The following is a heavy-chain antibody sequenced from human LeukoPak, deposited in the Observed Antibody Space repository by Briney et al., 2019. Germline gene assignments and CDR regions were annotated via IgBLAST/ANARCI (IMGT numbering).Heavy chain of an antibody. V-gene: IGHV3-21*01. D-gene: IGHD3-22*01. CDR3: AKEDDYDGGFGYFQH. CDR2: ISSSSSYI. J-gene: IGHJ1*01. Sequence: PGGSLRLSCAASGFTLSSYSMNWVRQAPGKGLEWVSSISSSSSYIYYADSVKGRFTISRDNAKNSLYLQMNSLRAEDTAVYYCAKEDDYDGGFGYFQHWGQGTLVTVSS. CDR1: GFTLSSYS.